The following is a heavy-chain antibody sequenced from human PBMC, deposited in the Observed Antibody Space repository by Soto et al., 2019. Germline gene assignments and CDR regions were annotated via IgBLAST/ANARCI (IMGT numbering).Heavy chain of an antibody. CDR1: GASISRGDYY. D-gene: IGHD3-3*01. Sequence: SETLSLTCTVSGASISRGDYYWNWIRQSPGKGLEWIGNTYNNGRPNYNPSLKSRVTISGDSSKNQFSLKLRSLSAADTAVYYCARGGVYDFWSGLFDWGQGTLVTVSS. CDR2: TYNNGRP. CDR3: ARGGVYDFWSGLFD. V-gene: IGHV4-30-4*01. J-gene: IGHJ4*02.